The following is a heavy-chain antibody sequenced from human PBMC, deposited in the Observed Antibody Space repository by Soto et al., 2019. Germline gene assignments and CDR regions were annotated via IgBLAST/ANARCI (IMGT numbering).Heavy chain of an antibody. D-gene: IGHD6-13*01. V-gene: IGHV3-30-3*01. J-gene: IGHJ3*02. Sequence: QVQLVESGGGVVQPGRSLRLSCAASGFTFSSYAMHWVRQAPGKGLEWVAVISYDGSNKYYADSVKGRFTISRDNSKNTRYLQMNSLRAEDTAVYYCARTSSSWGVDAFDIWGQGTMVTVSS. CDR1: GFTFSSYA. CDR2: ISYDGSNK. CDR3: ARTSSSWGVDAFDI.